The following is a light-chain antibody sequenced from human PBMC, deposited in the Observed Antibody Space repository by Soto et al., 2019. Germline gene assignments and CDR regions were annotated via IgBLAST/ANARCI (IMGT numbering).Light chain of an antibody. CDR2: DAS. J-gene: IGKJ2*01. V-gene: IGKV1-5*01. CDR3: QQYNSYSPYT. Sequence: DIQMTQSPSTLSASVGDRVTITCRASQSISSWLAWYQQKPGKAPKLLIYDASSLESGVPSRFSGSGSGTEFTLTISSLQPDDFATYYCQQYNSYSPYTFGQGT. CDR1: QSISSW.